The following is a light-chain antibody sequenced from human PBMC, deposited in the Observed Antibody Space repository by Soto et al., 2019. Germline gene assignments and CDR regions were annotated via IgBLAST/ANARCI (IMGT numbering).Light chain of an antibody. Sequence: QSALTQPASVPGSPGQSITISCTGTSSDVGGYNYVSWYQQHPGKAPKLMIYDVSNRPSGVSNRFSGSKSGNTASLTISGLKAEDEADYYCSSYTSSSTLVVFGGGTQLTVL. CDR1: SSDVGGYNY. V-gene: IGLV2-14*01. CDR2: DVS. J-gene: IGLJ2*01. CDR3: SSYTSSSTLVV.